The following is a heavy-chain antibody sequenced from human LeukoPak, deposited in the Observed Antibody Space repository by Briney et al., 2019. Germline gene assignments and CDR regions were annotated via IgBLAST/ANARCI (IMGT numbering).Heavy chain of an antibody. Sequence: ASVKVSCKASGYTFTSYYMHWVRQAPGQGLEWMGVINPSGGSTSYAQKFQGRVTMTRDMSTSTVYMELSSLRSEDTAVYYCATAGVVRGVMYYFDYWGQGTLVTVSS. CDR2: INPSGGST. D-gene: IGHD3-10*01. CDR3: ATAGVVRGVMYYFDY. CDR1: GYTFTSYY. J-gene: IGHJ4*02. V-gene: IGHV1-46*01.